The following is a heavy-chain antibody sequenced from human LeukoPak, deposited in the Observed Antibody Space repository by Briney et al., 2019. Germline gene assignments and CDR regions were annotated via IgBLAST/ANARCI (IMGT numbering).Heavy chain of an antibody. Sequence: ASVKVSCKASGYTFTNFYMHWVRQVPGQGLEWMGIINPGGGSASSAQKFQGRVTLTRDTSTSTVYMELSRLRSEDTALYYCARDYHGSGSLTTFDYWGQGTLVTVSS. CDR3: ARDYHGSGSLTTFDY. CDR2: INPGGGSA. J-gene: IGHJ4*02. CDR1: GYTFTNFY. D-gene: IGHD3-10*01. V-gene: IGHV1-46*01.